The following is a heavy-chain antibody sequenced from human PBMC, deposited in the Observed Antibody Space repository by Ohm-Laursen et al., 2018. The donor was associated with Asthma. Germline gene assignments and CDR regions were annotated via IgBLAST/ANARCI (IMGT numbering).Heavy chain of an antibody. CDR3: ARDHYYSSGTYFDY. CDR1: GYIFANYG. Sequence: ASVKVSCKASGYIFANYGISWVRQAPGQGLEWLGWISAYSGDTKYVEKIQGRVTMTTDTSTSTAYMELRSLRSDDTAVYYCARDHYYSSGTYFDYWGQGTLVTVSS. D-gene: IGHD3-10*01. CDR2: ISAYSGDT. V-gene: IGHV1-18*01. J-gene: IGHJ4*02.